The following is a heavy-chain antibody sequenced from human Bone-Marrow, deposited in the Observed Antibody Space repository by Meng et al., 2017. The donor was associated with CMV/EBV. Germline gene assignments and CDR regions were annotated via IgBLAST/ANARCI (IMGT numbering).Heavy chain of an antibody. Sequence: ASVKVSCKASGYTFANYGINWVRQAPGQGLEWMGWISPYNGNTNYAQKLQGRVSMTTDTSTSTAYMELRSLRSDDTAVYYCARGYSGYGPSYYYYGMDVWGQGTTVTVSS. CDR2: ISPYNGNT. CDR1: GYTFANYG. D-gene: IGHD5-12*01. J-gene: IGHJ6*02. CDR3: ARGYSGYGPSYYYYGMDV. V-gene: IGHV1-18*01.